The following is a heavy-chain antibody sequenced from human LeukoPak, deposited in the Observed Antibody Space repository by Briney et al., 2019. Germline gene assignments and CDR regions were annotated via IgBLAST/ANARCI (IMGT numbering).Heavy chain of an antibody. Sequence: SVKVSCKASVCTCSSYAISWVRQAPGQGLEWMGGIIPIFGTANYAQKFQGRVTITADETTSTSYMELSSLRSEDAVVYYCGRDLAGYSSSSFDPWGQGTLVTVSS. CDR2: IIPIFGTA. CDR1: VCTCSSYA. J-gene: IGHJ5*02. CDR3: GRDLAGYSSSSFDP. V-gene: IGHV1-69*13. D-gene: IGHD6-13*01.